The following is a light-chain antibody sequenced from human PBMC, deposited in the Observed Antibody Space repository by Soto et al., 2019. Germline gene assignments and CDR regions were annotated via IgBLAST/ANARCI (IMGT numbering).Light chain of an antibody. J-gene: IGKJ2*01. CDR2: NAS. V-gene: IGKV1-5*03. Sequence: DIQMTQSPSTLSASVGDRVIITCRASQSISPWLAWYQQKPGKAPKILIYNASSLESGVPSRFSGSESGTEFTLTISSLQPDDFATYYCQQYKSYSRTFGQGTKLEIK. CDR3: QQYKSYSRT. CDR1: QSISPW.